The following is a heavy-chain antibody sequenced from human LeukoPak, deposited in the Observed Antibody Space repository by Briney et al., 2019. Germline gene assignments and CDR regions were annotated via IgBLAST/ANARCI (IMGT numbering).Heavy chain of an antibody. CDR2: IRYDGSNK. Sequence: GGSLRLSCAASGFTFSSYGMHWVRQSPGKGLEWVACIRYDGSNKKYADSVKGRFTISRDNSKNTLYLQMNRLRAEDTAVYYCAKGPRAYYYGSGTYSKESYLDYWGQGTLVTVSS. V-gene: IGHV3-30*02. CDR3: AKGPRAYYYGSGTYSKESYLDY. CDR1: GFTFSSYG. J-gene: IGHJ4*02. D-gene: IGHD3-10*01.